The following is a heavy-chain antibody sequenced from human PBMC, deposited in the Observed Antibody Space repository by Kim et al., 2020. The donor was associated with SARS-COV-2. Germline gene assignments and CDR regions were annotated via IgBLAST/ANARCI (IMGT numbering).Heavy chain of an antibody. CDR2: IIPIFGTA. V-gene: IGHV1-69*13. J-gene: IGHJ4*02. CDR3: ARRLLDTAMGTFDY. CDR1: GGTFSSYA. D-gene: IGHD5-18*01. Sequence: SVKVSCKASGGTFSSYAISWVRQAPGQGLEWMGGIIPIFGTANYAQKFQGRVTITADESTSTAYMELSSLRSEDTAVYYCARRLLDTAMGTFDYWGQGTLVTVSS.